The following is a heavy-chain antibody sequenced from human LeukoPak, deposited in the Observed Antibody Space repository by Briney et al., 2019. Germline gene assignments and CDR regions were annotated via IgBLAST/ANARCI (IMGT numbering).Heavy chain of an antibody. CDR1: GFAFDEHG. CDR2: INWSGGST. CDR3: ARAPITSPFYFDY. Sequence: GGSLRLSCTASGFAFDEHGMSWVRHVPGKGLEWVSGINWSGGSTGYADPLRGRFTISRDNDKNYLYLQMDSLRAEDTALYYCARAPITSPFYFDYWGQGTLVTLSS. V-gene: IGHV3-20*04. D-gene: IGHD1-14*01. J-gene: IGHJ4*02.